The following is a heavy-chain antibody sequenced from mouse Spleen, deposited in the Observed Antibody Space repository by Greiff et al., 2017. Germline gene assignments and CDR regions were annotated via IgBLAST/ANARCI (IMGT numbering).Heavy chain of an antibody. D-gene: IGHD2-10*01. J-gene: IGHJ4*01. CDR1: GFTFSSYA. CDR3: ARNPYYEDAMDY. V-gene: IGHV5-6-2*01. CDR2: INSNGGST. Sequence: EVKLVESGGGLVKPGGSLKLSCAASGFTFSSYAMSWVRQTPEKRLEWVAAINSNGGSTYYPDTVKDRFTISRDNAKNTLYLQMSSLRSEDTALYYCARNPYYEDAMDYWGQGTSVTVSS.